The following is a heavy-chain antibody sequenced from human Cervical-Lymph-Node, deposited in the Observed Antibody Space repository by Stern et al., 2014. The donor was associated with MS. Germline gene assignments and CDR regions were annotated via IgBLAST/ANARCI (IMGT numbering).Heavy chain of an antibody. CDR2: ISANIGNT. D-gene: IGHD6-19*01. Sequence: QLVQSGAEVKKPGASVKVSCKASGYTFTSYGISWVRQAPGQGLEWMGWISANIGNTNYAQKLQGRVTMTTDTSTSTAYMELRSLRSNGTAVYYSAILGVAGTNYYYGMDVWGQGTTVTVSS. CDR3: AILGVAGTNYYYGMDV. V-gene: IGHV1-18*04. CDR1: GYTFTSYG. J-gene: IGHJ6*02.